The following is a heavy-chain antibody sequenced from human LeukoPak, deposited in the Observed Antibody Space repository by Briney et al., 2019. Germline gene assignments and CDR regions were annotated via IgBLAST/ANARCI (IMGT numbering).Heavy chain of an antibody. Sequence: SETLSLTCTVSGGSISSSSYYWGWIRQPPGKGLEWIGSIYHSGSTYSNPSLKIRVTISVDTSKNQFSLKLSSVTAADTAVYYCARALDGYNADYWGQGTLVTVSS. D-gene: IGHD5-24*01. CDR2: IYHSGST. V-gene: IGHV4-39*01. J-gene: IGHJ4*02. CDR3: ARALDGYNADY. CDR1: GGSISSSSYY.